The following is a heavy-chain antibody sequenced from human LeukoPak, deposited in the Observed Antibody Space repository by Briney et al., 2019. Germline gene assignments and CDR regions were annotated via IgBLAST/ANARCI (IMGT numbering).Heavy chain of an antibody. J-gene: IGHJ4*02. CDR2: ISGSSGST. D-gene: IGHD6-19*01. Sequence: PGGSLRLSCAASGFTFSSYAMSWVRQAPGEGLEWVSAISGSSGSTYYADSVKGRFTISRDNSKNTLYLQMNSLRAEDTAVYYCAKSSAGIAVAGDFDYWGQGTLVTVSS. V-gene: IGHV3-23*01. CDR3: AKSSAGIAVAGDFDY. CDR1: GFTFSSYA.